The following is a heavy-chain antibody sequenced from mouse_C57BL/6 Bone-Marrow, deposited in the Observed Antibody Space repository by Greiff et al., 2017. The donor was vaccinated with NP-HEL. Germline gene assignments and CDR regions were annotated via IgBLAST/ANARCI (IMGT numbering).Heavy chain of an antibody. Sequence: QVQLQQSGAELARPGASVKLSCKASGYAFTSYGISWVKQRTGQGLEWIGEIYPRSGNTYYNEKFKGKATLTADKSSSTAYMELRSLTSEDSAVYFCASRKYYSKPFYYAMDYWGQGTSVTVSS. CDR1: GYAFTSYG. CDR3: ASRKYYSKPFYYAMDY. V-gene: IGHV1-81*01. J-gene: IGHJ4*01. D-gene: IGHD2-5*01. CDR2: IYPRSGNT.